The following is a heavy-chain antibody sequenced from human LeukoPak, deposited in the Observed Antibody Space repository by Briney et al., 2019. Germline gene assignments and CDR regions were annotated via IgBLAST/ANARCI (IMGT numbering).Heavy chain of an antibody. J-gene: IGHJ6*03. D-gene: IGHD2-21*02. CDR3: ARIYCSGDCRGYYYHYYMDV. CDR1: GGSISSGSYY. Sequence: PSETLSLTCTVSGGSISSGSYYWSWIRQPAGKGLEWIGRIYTSGSTKYNPSLKSRVTISVDTSMNQFSLKLSSVTAADTAVYYCARIYCSGDCRGYYYHYYMDVWGKGTTVTISS. CDR2: IYTSGST. V-gene: IGHV4-61*02.